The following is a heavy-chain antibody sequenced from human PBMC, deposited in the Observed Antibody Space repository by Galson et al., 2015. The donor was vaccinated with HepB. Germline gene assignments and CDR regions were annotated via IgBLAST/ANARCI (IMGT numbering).Heavy chain of an antibody. V-gene: IGHV3-21*01. CDR1: GFSFSSYS. CDR2: ISSSSSYI. CDR3: ARQRSGGNWIPFDY. J-gene: IGHJ4*02. D-gene: IGHD2-15*01. Sequence: SLRLSCAASGFSFSSYSMNWVRQAPGKGLEWVSCISSSSSYIYYADSVKGRFTISRDNAKKSLYLQMNSLRAEDTAVYYCARQRSGGNWIPFDYWGQGTLVTVSS.